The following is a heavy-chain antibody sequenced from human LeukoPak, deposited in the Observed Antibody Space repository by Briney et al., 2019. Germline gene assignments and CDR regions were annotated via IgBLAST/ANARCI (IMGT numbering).Heavy chain of an antibody. CDR3: AYTATASYIDY. CDR1: GFTFSSYA. Sequence: GGSLRLSCAASGFTFSSYAMSWVRQAPGKGLEYVSTISGSGGTTYYADSVKGRFTISRDNSKNTLFLQMNSLRAEDTAVYYCAYTATASYIDYWGQGTLVTVSS. V-gene: IGHV3-23*01. D-gene: IGHD5-18*01. J-gene: IGHJ4*02. CDR2: ISGSGGTT.